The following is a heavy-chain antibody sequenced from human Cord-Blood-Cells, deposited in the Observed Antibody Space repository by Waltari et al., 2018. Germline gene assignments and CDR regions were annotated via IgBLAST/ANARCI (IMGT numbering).Heavy chain of an antibody. Sequence: QVKLVQSGAEVKKPGASVKVSCKASGSTFTSYGISWVRQAPGPGLEWMGWISAYNGNTNYAQKLQGRVTMTTDTSTSTAYMELRSLRSDDTAVYYCARDEVSSSWYGTGRFFDYWGQGTLVTVSS. CDR2: ISAYNGNT. CDR3: ARDEVSSSWYGTGRFFDY. V-gene: IGHV1-18*04. D-gene: IGHD6-13*01. CDR1: GSTFTSYG. J-gene: IGHJ4*02.